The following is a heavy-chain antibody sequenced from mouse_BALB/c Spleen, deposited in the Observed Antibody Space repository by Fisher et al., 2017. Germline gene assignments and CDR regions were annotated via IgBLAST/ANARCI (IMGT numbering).Heavy chain of an antibody. V-gene: IGHV1-50*01. Sequence: KFKGKATLTVDTSSNTAYLQLSSLTSEDTAVYYCARYMITDAMDYWGQGTSVTVSS. CDR3: ARYMITDAMDY. D-gene: IGHD2-4*01. J-gene: IGHJ4*01.